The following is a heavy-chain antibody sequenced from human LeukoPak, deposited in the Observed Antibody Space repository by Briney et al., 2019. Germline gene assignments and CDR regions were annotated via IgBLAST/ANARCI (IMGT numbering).Heavy chain of an antibody. D-gene: IGHD6-13*01. CDR3: ARDSGWWRFDF. CDR1: GLNFSSRW. Sequence: PGGSLRLSCAASGLNFSSRWMNWVRQAPGQGLEWVASIKEDGSEKHYVDSVKGRFTISRDNGKNSLYLQMNSLGAEDTAVYYCARDSGWWRFDFWGQGTLVTVSS. V-gene: IGHV3-7*03. J-gene: IGHJ4*02. CDR2: IKEDGSEK.